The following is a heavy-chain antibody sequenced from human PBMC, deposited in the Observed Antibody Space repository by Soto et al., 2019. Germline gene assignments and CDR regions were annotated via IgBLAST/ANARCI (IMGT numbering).Heavy chain of an antibody. CDR1: GGSFSGYY. Sequence: SETLSLTCAVYGGSFSGYYWSWIRQPPGKGLEWIGEINHSGSTNYNPSLKSRVTISVDTSKNQFSLKLSSVTAADTAVYYCARGPGRLDAPSALGYSSSWSVREDYYYYGMDVWGQGTTVTVSS. J-gene: IGHJ6*02. CDR3: ARGPGRLDAPSALGYSSSWSVREDYYYYGMDV. V-gene: IGHV4-34*01. CDR2: INHSGST. D-gene: IGHD6-13*01.